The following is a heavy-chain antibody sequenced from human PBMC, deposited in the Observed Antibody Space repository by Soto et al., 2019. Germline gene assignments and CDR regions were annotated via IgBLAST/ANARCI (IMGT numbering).Heavy chain of an antibody. V-gene: IGHV3-7*01. D-gene: IGHD2-15*01. CDR2: IKEDGSEK. J-gene: IGHJ4*02. CDR3: SRDVVVGAKALNY. Sequence: GGSLRLSCAASGFTFSNYWMTWVRQAPGKGLEWVANIKEDGSEKHYVDSVKGRFTISRDNAKDSLYLQMNSLRVEDTAVYFCSRDVVVGAKALNYWGQGALVTVSS. CDR1: GFTFSNYW.